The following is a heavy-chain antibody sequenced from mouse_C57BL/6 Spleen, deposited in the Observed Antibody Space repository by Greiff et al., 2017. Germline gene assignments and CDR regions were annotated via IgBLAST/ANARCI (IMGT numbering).Heavy chain of an antibody. D-gene: IGHD1-1*01. CDR2: IDPENGDT. V-gene: IGHV14-4*01. CDR3: TTRSITTVDY. Sequence: VQLQQSGAELVRPGASVKLSCTASGFNIKDDYMHWVKQRPEQGLEWIGWIDPENGDTEYASKFQGKATITADTSSNTAYLQLSSLTSEDTAVYYCTTRSITTVDYWGQGTTLTVSS. CDR1: GFNIKDDY. J-gene: IGHJ2*01.